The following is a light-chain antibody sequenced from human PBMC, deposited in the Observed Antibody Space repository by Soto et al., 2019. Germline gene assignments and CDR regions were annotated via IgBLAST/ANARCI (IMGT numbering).Light chain of an antibody. Sequence: EVVMTQSPATLSVSPGDRVTLSCSASQSVSNNLAWYQQKPGQAPRLLIYGASARATSIPARFSGSGSGTEFTLTISSLQSEDFAVYYCQHYNNWPEYTFGQGTKLEIK. J-gene: IGKJ2*01. CDR3: QHYNNWPEYT. CDR1: QSVSNN. V-gene: IGKV3-15*01. CDR2: GAS.